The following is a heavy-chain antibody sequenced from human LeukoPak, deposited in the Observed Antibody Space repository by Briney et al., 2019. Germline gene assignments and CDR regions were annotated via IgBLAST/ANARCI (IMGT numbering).Heavy chain of an antibody. J-gene: IGHJ6*02. CDR3: ARDQSTIFGVVIIPNYYYGMDV. CDR2: ISAYNGNT. CDR1: GYTSTSYG. D-gene: IGHD3-3*01. Sequence: ASVKVSCKASGYTSTSYGISWVRQAPGQGLEWMGWISAYNGNTNYAQKLQGRVTMTTDASTSTAYMELRSLRSDDTAVYYCARDQSTIFGVVIIPNYYYGMDVWGQGTTVTVSS. V-gene: IGHV1-18*01.